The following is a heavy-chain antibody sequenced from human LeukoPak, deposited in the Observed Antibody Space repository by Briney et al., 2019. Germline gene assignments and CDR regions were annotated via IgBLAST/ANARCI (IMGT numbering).Heavy chain of an antibody. V-gene: IGHV1-18*01. D-gene: IGHD3-22*01. J-gene: IGHJ3*02. CDR3: ARGRRYYDSSGYLLGDDAFDI. CDR2: ISAYNGNT. Sequence: ASVKVSCKASGYTFTSYGISWVRQAPGQGLEWMGWISAYNGNTNYAQKLQGRVTMTTDTSTSTAYMELRSLRSDDTAVYYCARGRRYYDSSGYLLGDDAFDIWGQGTMVTVSS. CDR1: GYTFTSYG.